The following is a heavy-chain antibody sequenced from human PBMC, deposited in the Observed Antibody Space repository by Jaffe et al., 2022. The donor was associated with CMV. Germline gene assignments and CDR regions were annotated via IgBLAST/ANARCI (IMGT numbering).Heavy chain of an antibody. CDR2: ISGSNSYI. D-gene: IGHD3-3*01. J-gene: IGHJ4*02. CDR3: ARHGEASDDSTFDY. V-gene: IGHV3-21*01. Sequence: EVQLVESGGGLVKSGGSVRLSCAASGFPFSLFTMSWVRQAPGKGLEWVSSISGSNSYIYYADSVKGRFTISRDNAKSSLYLQMNSLRAEDTAVYYCARHGEASDDSTFDYWGQGTLVTVSS. CDR1: GFPFSLFT.